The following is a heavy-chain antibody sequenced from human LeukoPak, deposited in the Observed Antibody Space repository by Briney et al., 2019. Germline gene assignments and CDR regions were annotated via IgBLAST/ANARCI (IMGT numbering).Heavy chain of an antibody. CDR3: ARAPYYYGSGSYYTDY. Sequence: GGSLRLSCAASGFTFSSYAMSWVRQAPGKGLEWVSAISGSGGNTYYADSVKGRITISRDNSKNTLYLQMNSLRAGDTAVYYCARAPYYYGSGSYYTDYWGQGTLVTVSS. CDR2: ISGSGGNT. J-gene: IGHJ4*02. D-gene: IGHD3-10*01. CDR1: GFTFSSYA. V-gene: IGHV3-23*01.